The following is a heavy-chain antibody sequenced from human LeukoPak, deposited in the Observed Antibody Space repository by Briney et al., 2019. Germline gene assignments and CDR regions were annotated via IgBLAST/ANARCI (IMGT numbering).Heavy chain of an antibody. CDR2: ISWNSGSI. J-gene: IGHJ4*02. Sequence: PGGSVRLSCAASGFTFDDYAMHWVRQAPGKGLEWVSGISWNSGSIGYADSVKGRFTISRDNAKNSLYLQMNSLRAEDTALYYCAKDSVGATGGELDYWGQGTLVTVSS. CDR3: AKDSVGATGGELDY. V-gene: IGHV3-9*01. CDR1: GFTFDDYA. D-gene: IGHD1-26*01.